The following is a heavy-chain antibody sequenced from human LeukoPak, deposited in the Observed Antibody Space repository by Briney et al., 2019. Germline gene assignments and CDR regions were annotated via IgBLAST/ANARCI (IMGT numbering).Heavy chain of an antibody. CDR2: INHSGST. CDR1: GGSFSGYY. Sequence: SETLSLTCAVYGGSFSGYYWSWIRQPPGKGLEWIGEINHSGSTNYNPSLKSRVTISVDTSKNQFSLKPSSVTAADTAVYYCARAPYYYDSSGYVDYWGQGTLVTVSS. CDR3: ARAPYYYDSSGYVDY. J-gene: IGHJ4*02. V-gene: IGHV4-34*01. D-gene: IGHD3-22*01.